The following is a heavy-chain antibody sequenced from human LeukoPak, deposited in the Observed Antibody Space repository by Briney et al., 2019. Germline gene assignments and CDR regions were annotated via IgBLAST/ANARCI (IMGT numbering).Heavy chain of an antibody. CDR1: GDSITSVGYY. D-gene: IGHD6-19*01. CDR2: IYPSGNT. CDR3: ARSLGGWYGWFDP. J-gene: IGHJ5*02. Sequence: SSETLSLTCTVSGDSITSVGYYWPWLRQPAGKGLEWIGRIYPSGNTMYNPSLTSRVTISVDTSKNQFSLKLSSVPAADTAVYYCARSLGGWYGWFDPWGQGTLVTVSS. V-gene: IGHV4-61*02.